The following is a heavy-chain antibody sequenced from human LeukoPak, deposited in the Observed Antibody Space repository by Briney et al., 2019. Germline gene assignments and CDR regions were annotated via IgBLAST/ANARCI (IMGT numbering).Heavy chain of an antibody. CDR1: GFTFTGYY. V-gene: IGHV1-2*02. CDR2: INPNSEAT. Sequence: ASVKVSCKTSGFTFTGYYMHWVRQAPGQGLEWMGWINPNSEATNYAQKFQGRVTMTTDTSTSTVYMELRSLRSDDTAVYYCARDDNYGSGQPDDWGQGTLVTVSS. CDR3: ARDDNYGSGQPDD. J-gene: IGHJ4*02. D-gene: IGHD3-10*01.